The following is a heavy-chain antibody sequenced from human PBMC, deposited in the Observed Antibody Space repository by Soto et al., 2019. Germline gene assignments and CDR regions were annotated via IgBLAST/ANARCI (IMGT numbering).Heavy chain of an antibody. CDR1: GFTFSTYW. Sequence: EVQLVESGGGLVQPGGSLRLSCAASGFTFSTYWMHWVRQTPGEGLVWVSRISGDGSITDYADSVKGRFTISRDNARNTLYLQMNSLRAEDTAMYYCTRGYDFSGGQGTLVTVSS. CDR2: ISGDGSIT. CDR3: TRGYDFS. D-gene: IGHD3-3*01. J-gene: IGHJ4*02. V-gene: IGHV3-74*01.